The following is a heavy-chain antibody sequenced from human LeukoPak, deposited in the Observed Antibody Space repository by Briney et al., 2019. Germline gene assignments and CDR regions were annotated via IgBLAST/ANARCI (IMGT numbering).Heavy chain of an antibody. CDR3: ARGGVATIKD. CDR2: IYTSETT. Sequence: SETLSLTCIVSGGPISSYYWSWIRQPAGKGLEWIGRIYTSETTNYNPSLKSRVTMSVDTSKNQFSLKLSSVTAADTAVYYCARGGVATIKDWRQGTLVTVSA. CDR1: GGPISSYY. V-gene: IGHV4-4*07. D-gene: IGHD5-12*01. J-gene: IGHJ4*02.